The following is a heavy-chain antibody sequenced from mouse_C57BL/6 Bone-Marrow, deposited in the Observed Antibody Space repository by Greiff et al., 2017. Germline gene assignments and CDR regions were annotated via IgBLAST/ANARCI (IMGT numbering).Heavy chain of an antibody. J-gene: IGHJ3*01. CDR2: IYPRSGNT. CDR3: ARLGWLLLFAY. Sequence: VQLQQSGAELARPGASVKLSCKASGYTFTSYGISWVKQRTGQGLEWIGEIYPRSGNTYYNEKFKGKATLTADKSSSTAYMKLRSLTSEDSAVXFCARLGWLLLFAYWGQGTLVTVSA. D-gene: IGHD2-3*01. CDR1: GYTFTSYG. V-gene: IGHV1-81*01.